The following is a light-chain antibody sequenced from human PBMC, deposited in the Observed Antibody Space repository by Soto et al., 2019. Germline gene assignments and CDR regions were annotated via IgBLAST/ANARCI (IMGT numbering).Light chain of an antibody. CDR1: SSDVGGYNY. V-gene: IGLV2-8*01. Sequence: QSALTQPPSASGSPGQSVTISCTGTSSDVGGYNYVSWYQQYPGRAPKLMIYEVTNRPSGVPDRFSGSKSGNTTSLTVSGLQAEDEAEYYCSSYASRSNCYFVFGGGTKLTVL. CDR2: EVT. CDR3: SSYASRSNCYFV. J-gene: IGLJ3*02.